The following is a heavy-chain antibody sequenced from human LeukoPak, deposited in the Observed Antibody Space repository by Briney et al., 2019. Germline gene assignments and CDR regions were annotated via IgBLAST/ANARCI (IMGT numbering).Heavy chain of an antibody. J-gene: IGHJ3*02. CDR3: ARDQRRSRGAAAGTGGAFGI. V-gene: IGHV3-21*01. D-gene: IGHD6-13*01. CDR1: GFTFSSYS. CDR2: ISSSSSYI. Sequence: GGSLRLSCAASGFTFSSYSMNWVRQAPGKGLEWVSSISSSSSYIYYADSVKGRFTISRDNAKNSLYLQMNSLRAEDTAVYYCARDQRRSRGAAAGTGGAFGIWGQGTMVTVSS.